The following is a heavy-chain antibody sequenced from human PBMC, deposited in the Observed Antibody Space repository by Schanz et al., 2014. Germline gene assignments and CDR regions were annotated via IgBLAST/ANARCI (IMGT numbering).Heavy chain of an antibody. CDR1: GFPFSTYS. CDR3: VREDMVRGIRAFDI. V-gene: IGHV3-21*01. CDR2: IRSDNNYI. D-gene: IGHD3-10*01. Sequence: VQLVESGGGVVQPGGSLRLSCVASGFPFSTYSIHWVRQAPGKGLEWVSYIRSDNNYIYYADSVKGRFTISRDNAKNSLFLQMNSLTAEDTAVYYCVREDMVRGIRAFDIWGQGTMVTVSS. J-gene: IGHJ3*02.